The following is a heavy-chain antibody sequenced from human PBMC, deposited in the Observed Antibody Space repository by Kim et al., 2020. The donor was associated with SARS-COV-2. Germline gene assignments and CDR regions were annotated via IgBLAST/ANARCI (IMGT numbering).Heavy chain of an antibody. V-gene: IGHV3-15*01. Sequence: GGSLRLSCAASGFTFSNAWMSWVRQAPGKGLEWVARIKTKSDGETTDYAAPVKGRFAISRDDSKDTLYLQMNSLKSEDTAVYYCTTYRGNTPDDWGRGTLVTVSS. D-gene: IGHD2-21*01. CDR3: TTYRGNTPDD. J-gene: IGHJ4*02. CDR1: GFTFSNAW. CDR2: IKTKSDGETT.